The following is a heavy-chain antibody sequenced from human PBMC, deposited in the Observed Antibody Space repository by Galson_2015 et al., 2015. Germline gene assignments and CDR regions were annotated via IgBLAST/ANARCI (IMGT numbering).Heavy chain of an antibody. D-gene: IGHD6-19*01. J-gene: IGHJ4*02. CDR2: IYPGDSDT. CDR1: GYSFTSYW. Sequence: QSGAEVKKPGESLKISCKGSGYSFTSYWIGWVRQMPGKGLEWMGMIYPGDSDTRYRPSFQGQVTISVDKSISTAYLQWNSLKASDTAMYYCARQGLDTAWSEDYWGQGTLVTVSS. CDR3: ARQGLDTAWSEDY. V-gene: IGHV5-51*01.